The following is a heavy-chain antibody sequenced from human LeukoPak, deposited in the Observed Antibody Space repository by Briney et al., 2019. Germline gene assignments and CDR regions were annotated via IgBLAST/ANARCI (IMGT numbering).Heavy chain of an antibody. CDR1: GGTFSSYA. V-gene: IGHV1-69*01. CDR2: IIPIFGTA. CDR3: ARAESVARNFEY. Sequence: SVKVSDQASGGTFSSYAISWVRQAPGQGLEWMGGIIPIFGTANYAQKFQGRVTITADESTSTAYMELSSLRSEDTAVYYCARAESVARNFEYWGRGTLVTVSS. D-gene: IGHD5-12*01. J-gene: IGHJ4*02.